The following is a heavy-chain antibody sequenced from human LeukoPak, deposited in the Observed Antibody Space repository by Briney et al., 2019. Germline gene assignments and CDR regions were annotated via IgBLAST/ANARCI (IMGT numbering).Heavy chain of an antibody. CDR2: INHSGST. J-gene: IGHJ5*02. Sequence: SETLSLTCAVFGGSFSGYYWSWIRRPPGKGLEWIGEINHSGSTNYNPSLKSRVTISVDTSKNQFSLKLSSVTAADTSVYYCARGRITISWGQGTLVTVSS. D-gene: IGHD3-3*01. CDR1: GGSFSGYY. V-gene: IGHV4-34*01. CDR3: ARGRITIS.